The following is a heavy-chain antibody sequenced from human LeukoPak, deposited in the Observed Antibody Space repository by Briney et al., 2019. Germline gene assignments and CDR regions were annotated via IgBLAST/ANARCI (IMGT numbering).Heavy chain of an antibody. CDR2: IYYRGST. CDR3: ARENRGGDCLCLCAMASPPYDAFDI. Sequence: SETLSLTCTVSGGSLSSSIYSWVWLPPPPGKGMEGCVSIYYRGSTYYNPSRKRRLTISRDAYKNQFSLTVISVTAEDAPVYYCARENRGGDCLCLCAMASPPYDAFDIWGQGTMVTVSS. J-gene: IGHJ3*02. CDR1: GGSLSSSIYS. V-gene: IGHV4-39*02. D-gene: IGHD2-21*01.